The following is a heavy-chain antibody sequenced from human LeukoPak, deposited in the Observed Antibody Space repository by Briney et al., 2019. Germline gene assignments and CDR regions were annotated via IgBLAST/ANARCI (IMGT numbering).Heavy chain of an antibody. D-gene: IGHD3-10*01. Sequence: PSETLSLTCTVSGGPISSYYWTWIRQPPGKGLEWIGNIYYSGSTFYSPSLKSRVTISVDTSKNQLSLKLRFVTAADTAVYYCARYKAGTGSLDYWGQGTLVTVSS. CDR3: ARYKAGTGSLDY. CDR2: IYYSGST. CDR1: GGPISSYY. V-gene: IGHV4-59*08. J-gene: IGHJ4*02.